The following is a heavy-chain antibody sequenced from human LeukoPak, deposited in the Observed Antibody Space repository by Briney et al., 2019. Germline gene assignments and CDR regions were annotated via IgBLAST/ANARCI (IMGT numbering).Heavy chain of an antibody. Sequence: GGSLRLSCAASGFTFSSNWMSWVRQAPGKGLEWVANINQDGSLKNYVDSVKGRFTISRDNAKNSLYLQMNSLRAEDTAVYYCARLRANYWGQGTLVTVSS. D-gene: IGHD4-17*01. CDR3: ARLRANY. CDR2: INQDGSLK. V-gene: IGHV3-7*05. J-gene: IGHJ4*02. CDR1: GFTFSSNW.